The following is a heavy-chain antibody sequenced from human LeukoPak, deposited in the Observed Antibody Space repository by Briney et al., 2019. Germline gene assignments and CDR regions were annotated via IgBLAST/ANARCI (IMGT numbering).Heavy chain of an antibody. CDR3: GKDRSSGIYYFDY. V-gene: IGHV3-23*01. D-gene: IGHD6-19*01. J-gene: IGHJ4*02. Sequence: GGSLRLSCAASGFTFSSYAMSWVRQAPGKGLEWVSAISGSGGSTYYADSVKGRFTISRDNSKNTLYLQMNSLRAEDTAVYYCGKDRSSGIYYFDYWGQGTLVTVSS. CDR1: GFTFSSYA. CDR2: ISGSGGST.